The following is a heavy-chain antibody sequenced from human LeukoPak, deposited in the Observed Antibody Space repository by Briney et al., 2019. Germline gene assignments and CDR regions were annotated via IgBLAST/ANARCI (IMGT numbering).Heavy chain of an antibody. J-gene: IGHJ2*01. Sequence: PSETLSLTCTVSGGSISSSSYYWGWIRKPPGKGLEWIGSIYYSGSTYYNPSLKSRVTISVDTSKNQFSLKLSSVTAADTAVYYCARLHSSGWQTDWYFDLWGRGTLVTVSS. CDR2: IYYSGST. CDR3: ARLHSSGWQTDWYFDL. CDR1: GGSISSSSYY. V-gene: IGHV4-39*01. D-gene: IGHD6-19*01.